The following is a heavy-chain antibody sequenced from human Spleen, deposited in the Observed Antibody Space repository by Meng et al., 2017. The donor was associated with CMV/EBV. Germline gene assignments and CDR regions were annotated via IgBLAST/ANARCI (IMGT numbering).Heavy chain of an antibody. CDR2: INPNSGGT. J-gene: IGHJ4*02. CDR3: ARGHHYDFWSGYYQYYFDY. V-gene: IGHV1-2*02. Sequence: ASVKVSCKASGYTFTGDYMHWVRQAPGQGLEWMGWINPNSGGTNYAQKFQGRVTMTRDTSISTAYMELSRLRSDDTAVYYCARGHHYDFWSGYYQYYFDYWGQGTLVTVSS. D-gene: IGHD3-3*01. CDR1: GYTFTGDY.